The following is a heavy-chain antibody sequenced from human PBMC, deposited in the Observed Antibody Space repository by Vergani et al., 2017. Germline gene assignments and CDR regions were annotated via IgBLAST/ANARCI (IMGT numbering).Heavy chain of an antibody. CDR3: AKARRYSSSSFDY. V-gene: IGHV3-9*01. CDR2: ISWNSGSI. D-gene: IGHD6-6*01. CDR1: GFTFDDYA. Sequence: EVQLVESGGGLVQPGRSLRLSCAASGFTFDDYAMHWVRQAPGKGLEWVSGISWNSGSIGYADSVKGRFTISRDNAKNSLYLQMNSLRAEDTALYYCAKARRYSSSSFDYWGQGTLVTVSS. J-gene: IGHJ4*02.